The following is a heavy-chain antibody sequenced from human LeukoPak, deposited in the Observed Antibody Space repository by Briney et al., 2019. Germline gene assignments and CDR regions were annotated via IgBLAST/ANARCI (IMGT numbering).Heavy chain of an antibody. J-gene: IGHJ3*02. CDR1: GGSISSGTYY. V-gene: IGHV4-39*01. CDR3: ARRPPALGAFDI. Sequence: PSETLSLTCTVSGGSISSGTYYWGWIRQSPGKGLEWTGSIYSSGSTYYNPSLKSRVTISADTSKNQFSLQLSSVTAADTAIYYCARRPPALGAFDIWGHGTMVTVSS. CDR2: IYSSGST.